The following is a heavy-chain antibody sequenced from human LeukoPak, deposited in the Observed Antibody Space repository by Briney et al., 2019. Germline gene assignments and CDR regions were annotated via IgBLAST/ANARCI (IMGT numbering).Heavy chain of an antibody. CDR1: GGSISTNHY. V-gene: IGHV4-4*07. CDR3: ARSDRYASGWTGWFDP. CDR2: IYISGST. Sequence: SETLSLTCTVSGGSISTNHYWNWIRQPAGKGLEWIGRIYISGSTNYNPSLQSRITVSVDMSKNQFSLKLRSVTPADTAVYYCARSDRYASGWTGWFDPWGQGILVTVSS. D-gene: IGHD6-19*01. J-gene: IGHJ5*02.